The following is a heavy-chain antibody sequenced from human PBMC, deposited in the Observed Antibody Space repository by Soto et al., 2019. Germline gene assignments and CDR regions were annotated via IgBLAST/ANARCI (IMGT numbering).Heavy chain of an antibody. V-gene: IGHV1-8*01. D-gene: IGHD6-13*01. Sequence: QVQLVQSGAEVKKPGASVKVSCKASGYTFRSYDINWVRQATGQGLEWMGRMNPNSGNTGYAQKFQGRITMTRNTSINTAYMELGSLRSEDTAMYYCARAYSSTWYEKGYWGQGTLVTVSS. J-gene: IGHJ4*02. CDR2: MNPNSGNT. CDR3: ARAYSSTWYEKGY. CDR1: GYTFRSYD.